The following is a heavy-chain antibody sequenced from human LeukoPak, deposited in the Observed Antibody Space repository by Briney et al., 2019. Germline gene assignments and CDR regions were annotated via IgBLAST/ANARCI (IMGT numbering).Heavy chain of an antibody. CDR2: ISAKNGDT. Sequence: ASVKVSCKASNYTFITYDINWVRQAPGQGLEWMGWISAKNGDTNYSQKFQGRVTMTTDTSATTAYMELRSLISGDTAVYYCARDLTPLGDLGGYWGQGTLVTVSS. J-gene: IGHJ4*02. CDR1: NYTFITYD. CDR3: ARDLTPLGDLGGY. D-gene: IGHD3-10*01. V-gene: IGHV1-18*01.